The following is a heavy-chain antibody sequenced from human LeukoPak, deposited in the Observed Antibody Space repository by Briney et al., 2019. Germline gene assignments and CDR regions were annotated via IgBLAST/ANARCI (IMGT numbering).Heavy chain of an antibody. Sequence: EASVKVSCKTSGYTFTAYYIHWVRQAPGQGLEWMGWINCNSGDTNYAPKFQGRVTMTRDTSITTAYLELSRLRPDDTAVYYCARAETYWGQGTLITVSS. CDR1: GYTFTAYY. CDR3: ARAETY. J-gene: IGHJ1*01. CDR2: INCNSGDT. V-gene: IGHV1-2*02.